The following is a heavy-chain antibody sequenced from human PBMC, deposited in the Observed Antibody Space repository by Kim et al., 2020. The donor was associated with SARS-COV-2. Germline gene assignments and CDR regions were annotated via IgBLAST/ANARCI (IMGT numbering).Heavy chain of an antibody. CDR3: ARDLGKWELSGQGY. D-gene: IGHD1-26*01. CDR1: GFTFSSYG. J-gene: IGHJ4*02. Sequence: GGSLRLSCAASGFTFSSYGMHWVRQAPGKGLEWVAVIWYDGSNKYYADSVKGRFTISRDNSKNTLYLQMNSLRAEDTAVYYCARDLGKWELSGQGYWGQGTLVTVSS. CDR2: IWYDGSNK. V-gene: IGHV3-33*01.